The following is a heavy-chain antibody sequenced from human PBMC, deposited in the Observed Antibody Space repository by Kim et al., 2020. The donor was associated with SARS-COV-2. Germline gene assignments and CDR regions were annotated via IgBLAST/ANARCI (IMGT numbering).Heavy chain of an antibody. V-gene: IGHV1-18*04. CDR1: GYTFTTYG. CDR2: ISPYNGNT. J-gene: IGHJ5*02. D-gene: IGHD1-7*01. Sequence: ASVKVSCKASGYTFTTYGITWVRQAPGQGLEWMGWISPYNGNTKYAQKFQGRVTMTTDTSTSTAYMELRSLRSDDTAVYYCARGGGGTTVDPWGQGTLVTVSS. CDR3: ARGGGGTTVDP.